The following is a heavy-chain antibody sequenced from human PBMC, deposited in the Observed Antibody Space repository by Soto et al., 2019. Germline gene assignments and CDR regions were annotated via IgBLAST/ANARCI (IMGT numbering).Heavy chain of an antibody. CDR1: GFTFSSYA. D-gene: IGHD3-3*01. V-gene: IGHV3-30*04. CDR2: ISYDGRNK. CDR3: AREIERLLGY. Sequence: QVQLVESGGGVVQPGRSLRLSCAASGFTFSSYAMHWVRQAPGKGLEWVAVISYDGRNKYYADSVKGRFTNSRDNYKNTSYLQMNSLRAEDTAVYYCAREIERLLGYWGQGTLVTVSS. J-gene: IGHJ4*02.